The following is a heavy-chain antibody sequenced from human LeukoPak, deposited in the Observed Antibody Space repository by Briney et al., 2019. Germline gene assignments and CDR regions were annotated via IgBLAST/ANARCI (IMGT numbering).Heavy chain of an antibody. CDR3: AREHSHYGSGSYYYYMNV. Sequence: ASVKVSCKASGYTFTAYYLHWVRQAPGQGLEWMGWINPNSGDTNYAQKFQGRVTMTRDTSITTAYMELSRLRSDDTAIYYCAREHSHYGSGSYYYYMNVWGKGTTVTVSS. D-gene: IGHD3-10*01. CDR1: GYTFTAYY. V-gene: IGHV1-2*02. CDR2: INPNSGDT. J-gene: IGHJ6*03.